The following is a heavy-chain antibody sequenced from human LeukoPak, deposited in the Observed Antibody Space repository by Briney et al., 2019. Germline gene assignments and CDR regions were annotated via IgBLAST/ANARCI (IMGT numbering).Heavy chain of an antibody. D-gene: IGHD1-26*01. Sequence: PSETLSLTCTVSGYSISSGYYWGWIRQPPRKGLEWIESIYHSGSTYYNPSLKSRVTISMDTSKNQFSLKLRSVTAADTAVYYCARGKSRGSHIDYWGQGTLVTVSS. CDR3: ARGKSRGSHIDY. J-gene: IGHJ4*02. CDR1: GYSISSGYY. V-gene: IGHV4-38-2*02. CDR2: IYHSGST.